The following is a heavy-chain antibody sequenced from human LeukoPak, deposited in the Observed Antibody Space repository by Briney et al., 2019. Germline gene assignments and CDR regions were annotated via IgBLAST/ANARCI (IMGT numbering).Heavy chain of an antibody. Sequence: GGSLRLSCAASGFTSSNYWMSWVRQAPGKGLEWVANINQDGTEKYYVDSVKGRFIISRDNGKNSLYLQMNSLRAEDTAVYYCARTKVTMNWFDPWGQGTLVTVSS. D-gene: IGHD4-17*01. CDR3: ARTKVTMNWFDP. CDR1: GFTSSNYW. V-gene: IGHV3-7*01. CDR2: INQDGTEK. J-gene: IGHJ5*02.